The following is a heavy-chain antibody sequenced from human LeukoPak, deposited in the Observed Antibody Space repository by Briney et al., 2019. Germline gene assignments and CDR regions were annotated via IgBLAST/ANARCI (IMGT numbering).Heavy chain of an antibody. D-gene: IGHD3-16*01. J-gene: IGHJ3*02. CDR1: GFTFSSYA. CDR2: ISYDASIE. V-gene: IGHV3-30*04. Sequence: GRSLRLSCAASGFTFSSYAMHWVRQAPGKGLEWVAIISYDASIEYYADSVKGRFTISRDNSKNTLYLQMNSLRAEDTAVYYCAKGRTGGSTYDAFDIWGQGTMVTVSS. CDR3: AKGRTGGSTYDAFDI.